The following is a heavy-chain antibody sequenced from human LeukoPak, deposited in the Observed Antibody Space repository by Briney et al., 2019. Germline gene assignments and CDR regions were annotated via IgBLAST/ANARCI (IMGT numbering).Heavy chain of an antibody. CDR3: ATGPADRRFPGHIRYFDWLY. CDR2: ISAYNGNT. CDR1: GYTFTSYG. Sequence: GASVKVSCRASGYTFTSYGISWVRQAPGQGLEWMGWISAYNGNTNYAQKLQGRVTMTTDTSTDTAYMELSSLRSEDTAVYYCATGPADRRFPGHIRYFDWLYWGQGTLVTVSS. D-gene: IGHD3-9*01. V-gene: IGHV1-18*01. J-gene: IGHJ4*02.